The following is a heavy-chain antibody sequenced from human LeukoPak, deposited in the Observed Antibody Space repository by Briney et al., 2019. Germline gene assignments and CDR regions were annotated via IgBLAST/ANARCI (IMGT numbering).Heavy chain of an antibody. CDR1: GFTFDDYA. J-gene: IGHJ3*02. V-gene: IGHV3-9*03. CDR3: AKGFDSSGSDAFDI. CDR2: ISWNSGSI. D-gene: IGHD3-22*01. Sequence: PGGSLRLSCAASGFTFDDYAMHWVRQAPGKGLEWVSGISWNSGSIGYADSVKGRFTISRDNAKNSLYLQMNSLRAEDMALYYCAKGFDSSGSDAFDIWGQGTMVTVSS.